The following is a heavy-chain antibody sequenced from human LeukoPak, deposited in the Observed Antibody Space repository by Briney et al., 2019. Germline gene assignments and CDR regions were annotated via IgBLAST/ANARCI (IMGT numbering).Heavy chain of an antibody. V-gene: IGHV1-69*13. Sequence: SVKVSCKASGYTFTSYDINWVRQAPGQGLEWMGGIIPIFGTANYAQKFQGRVTITADESTSTAYMELSSLRSEDTAVYYCARDRTKVNYDFWSGSPLDYWGQGTLVTVSS. D-gene: IGHD3-3*01. CDR3: ARDRTKVNYDFWSGSPLDY. CDR2: IIPIFGTA. J-gene: IGHJ4*02. CDR1: GYTFTSYD.